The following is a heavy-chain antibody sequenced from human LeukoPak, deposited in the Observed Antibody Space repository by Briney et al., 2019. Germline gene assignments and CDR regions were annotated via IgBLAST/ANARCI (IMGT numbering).Heavy chain of an antibody. D-gene: IGHD5-18*01. V-gene: IGHV3-21*01. CDR3: ARDGLSGYSYGFCDY. Sequence: PGGSQRLSCAASGFSFSSYSMNWVRQAPGKGLEWVSSISSSSYIYYADSVKGRFTISRDKAKNSLYLQMNGLRAEDTAVYYCARDGLSGYSYGFCDYWGQGTLVTVSS. J-gene: IGHJ4*02. CDR1: GFSFSSYS. CDR2: ISSSSYI.